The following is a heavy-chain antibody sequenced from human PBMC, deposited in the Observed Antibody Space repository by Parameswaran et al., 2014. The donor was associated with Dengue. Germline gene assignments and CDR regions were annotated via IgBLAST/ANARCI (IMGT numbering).Heavy chain of an antibody. CDR3: ARGETNGKPDTPLDY. V-gene: IGHV1-46*01. J-gene: IGHJ4*02. Sequence: WVRQAPGQGLEWMGIINPSGGSTSYAQKFQGRVTMTRDTSTSTVYMELSSLRSEDTAVYYCARGETNGKPDTPLDYWGQGTLVTVSS. D-gene: IGHD2-8*01. CDR2: INPSGGST.